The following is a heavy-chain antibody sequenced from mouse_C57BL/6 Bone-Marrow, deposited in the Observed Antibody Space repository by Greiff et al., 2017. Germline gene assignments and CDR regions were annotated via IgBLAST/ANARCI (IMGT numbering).Heavy chain of an antibody. CDR3: ARTYDGCDY. CDR1: GYAFSSYW. J-gene: IGHJ2*01. Sequence: LVESGASVKISCKASGYAFSSYWMNWVKQRPGKGLEWIGQIYPGDGDTNYNGKFKGKATLIADQSSSTAYMQRSSLTSEDSAVYFCARTYDGCDYWGQGTTLTVSS. CDR2: IYPGDGDT. D-gene: IGHD2-3*01. V-gene: IGHV1-80*01.